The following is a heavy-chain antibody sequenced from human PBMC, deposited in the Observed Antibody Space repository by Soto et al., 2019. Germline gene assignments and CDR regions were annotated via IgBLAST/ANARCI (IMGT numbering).Heavy chain of an antibody. CDR1: GGSFSGYY. CDR3: ARNEGVVPAGHYYYMDV. CDR2: INHSGST. D-gene: IGHD2-2*01. J-gene: IGHJ6*03. V-gene: IGHV4-34*01. Sequence: PSETLSLTCAVYGGSFSGYYWSWIRQPPGKGLEWIGEINHSGSTNYNPSLKSRVTISVDTSKNQFSLKLSSVTAADTAVYYCARNEGVVPAGHYYYMDVWGKGTTVTVSS.